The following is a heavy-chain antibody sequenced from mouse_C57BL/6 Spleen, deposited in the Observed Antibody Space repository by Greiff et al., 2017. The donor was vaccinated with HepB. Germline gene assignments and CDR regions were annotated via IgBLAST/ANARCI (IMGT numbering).Heavy chain of an antibody. CDR3: ARERYYGSTYWYFDV. Sequence: EVQLVESGPGMVKPSQSLSLTCTVTGYSITSGYDWHWIRHFPGNKLEWMGYISYSGSTNYNPSLKSRISITHDTSKNHFFLKLNSVTTEDTATYYCARERYYGSTYWYFDVWGTGTTVTVSS. J-gene: IGHJ1*03. CDR2: ISYSGST. D-gene: IGHD1-1*01. V-gene: IGHV3-1*01. CDR1: GYSITSGYD.